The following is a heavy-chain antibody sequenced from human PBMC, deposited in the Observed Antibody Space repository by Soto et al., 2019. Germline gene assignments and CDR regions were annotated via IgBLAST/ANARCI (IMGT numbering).Heavy chain of an antibody. D-gene: IGHD6-19*01. V-gene: IGHV1-18*01. Sequence: QVQLVQSGPEVKKPGASLKVSCKASCYIFTNYGISWVRQAPGQRLEWMGWISPYNGNTNYAQKFQGRVTITTDTSTVTAYMEVRSLKFDDPAVYYCASSQEEEAGYYFGHWGQGTLVTVSS. CDR3: ASSQEEEAGYYFGH. CDR2: ISPYNGNT. J-gene: IGHJ4*02. CDR1: CYIFTNYG.